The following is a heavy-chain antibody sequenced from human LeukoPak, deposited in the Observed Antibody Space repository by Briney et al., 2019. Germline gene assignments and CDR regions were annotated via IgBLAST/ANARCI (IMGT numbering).Heavy chain of an antibody. CDR1: GFTFSSYA. Sequence: GGSLRLSCAASGFTFSSYAMHWVRQAPGKGLEWFSAISDTGNTYHADSVKGRFTISRDSSKNTLFLQMNRLRPEDAAVYYCAKAPVTTCRGAFCYPFDYWGLGTLVTVSS. V-gene: IGHV3-23*01. J-gene: IGHJ4*02. CDR2: ISDTGNT. D-gene: IGHD2-15*01. CDR3: AKAPVTTCRGAFCYPFDY.